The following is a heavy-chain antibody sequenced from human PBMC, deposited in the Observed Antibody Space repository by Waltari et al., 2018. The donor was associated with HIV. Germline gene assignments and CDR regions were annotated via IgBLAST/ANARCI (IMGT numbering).Heavy chain of an antibody. CDR3: AKGTAEYYGSGRLGV. CDR1: GFTFDDYA. V-gene: IGHV3-9*01. Sequence: EVQLVESGGGLVQPGRSLRLSCAAYGFTFDDYATHWVRQAPGKGLEWVSGISWNSGSIGYADSVKGRFTISRDNAKNSLYLQMNSLRAEDTALYYCAKGTAEYYGSGRLGVWGQGTTVTVSS. CDR2: ISWNSGSI. D-gene: IGHD3-10*01. J-gene: IGHJ6*02.